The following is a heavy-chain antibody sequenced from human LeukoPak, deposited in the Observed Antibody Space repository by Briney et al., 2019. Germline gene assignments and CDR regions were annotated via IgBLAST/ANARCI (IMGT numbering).Heavy chain of an antibody. CDR2: IEQDGSET. CDR3: ARTYDFGRGPPGDAFDN. V-gene: IGHV3-7*01. Sequence: GGSLRLSCAGSGFSFSSHWMSWVRQAPGKGLEWVANIEQDGSETYYVDSVQGRFTISRDNAKESVFLQMNGLRVDDTAVYYCARTYDFGRGPPGDAFDNWGQGTPVIVSS. D-gene: IGHD3-3*01. CDR1: GFSFSSHW. J-gene: IGHJ3*02.